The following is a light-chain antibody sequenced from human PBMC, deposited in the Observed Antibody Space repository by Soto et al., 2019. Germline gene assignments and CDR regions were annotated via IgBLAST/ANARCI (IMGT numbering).Light chain of an antibody. J-gene: IGLJ2*01. CDR3: QSYDSSLSGWKV. CDR1: SSNIGAGYD. Sequence: QSVLTQPPSVSRAPGQRVTISYTGSSSNIGAGYDVHWYQQLPGTAPKLLIYGNSNRPSGVPDRFSGSKSGTSASLAITGLQAEDEADYYCQSYDSSLSGWKVFGGGTKLTVL. CDR2: GNS. V-gene: IGLV1-40*01.